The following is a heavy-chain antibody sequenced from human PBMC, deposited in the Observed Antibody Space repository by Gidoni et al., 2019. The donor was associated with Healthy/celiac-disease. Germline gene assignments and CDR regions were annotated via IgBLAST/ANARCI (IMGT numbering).Heavy chain of an antibody. D-gene: IGHD1-20*01. CDR3: ARGLYNWNY. Sequence: QAQLQQWRAGLLKPSETLSIPRPLYGVSFSGYHWSWIRHPPGRGLEWIGEINHSGSTNYTAYLNSRVTISADTSKNQFSLKLSSVTAADTAVYYCARGLYNWNYWGQGTLVTVSS. CDR2: INHSGST. CDR1: GVSFSGYH. J-gene: IGHJ4*02. V-gene: IGHV4-34*01.